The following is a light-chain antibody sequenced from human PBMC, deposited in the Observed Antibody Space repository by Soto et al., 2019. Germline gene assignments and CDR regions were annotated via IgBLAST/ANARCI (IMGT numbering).Light chain of an antibody. J-gene: IGLJ1*01. CDR3: TSYTTSLYV. V-gene: IGLV2-14*01. CDR1: SGDIGSHKY. CDR2: DLT. Sequence: QSALTQPASVSGSPGQSITISCSGSSGDIGSHKYVSWYQQHPGKAPKLIIYDLTNRPSGVSNRFSGSKSGNTASLTISGLQAEDEADYYCTSYTTSLYVFGSGTKLTVL.